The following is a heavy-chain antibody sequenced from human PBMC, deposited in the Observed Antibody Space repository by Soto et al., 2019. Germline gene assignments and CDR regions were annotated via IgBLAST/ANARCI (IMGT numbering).Heavy chain of an antibody. CDR2: IYYNGRT. CDR3: ARHRRENGIYAQPLDY. CDR1: VGSISSSSSY. Sequence: PSETLSVTCTVSVGSISSSSSYWAWILQPPGRGPEWIGAIYYNGRTYYKPSLKRRVTISVDTSKNQCTLNLSPVAAAYSSVYYCARHRRENGIYAQPLDYWGHGTLVTVSS. J-gene: IGHJ4*01. D-gene: IGHD1-1*01. V-gene: IGHV4-39*01.